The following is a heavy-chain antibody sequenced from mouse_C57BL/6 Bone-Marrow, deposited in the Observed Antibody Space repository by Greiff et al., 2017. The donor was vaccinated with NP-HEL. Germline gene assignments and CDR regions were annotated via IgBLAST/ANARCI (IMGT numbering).Heavy chain of an antibody. J-gene: IGHJ1*03. V-gene: IGHV14-4*01. CDR1: GFNIKDDY. CDR2: IDPENGDT. D-gene: IGHD1-1*01. CDR3: THYYCSLYWYFDV. Sequence: VQLQQSGAELVRPGASVKLSCTASGFNIKDDYMHWVKQRPEQGLEWIGWIDPENGDTEYASKFQGKATITADTSSNTAYLQLSSLTSEDTAVYYCTHYYCSLYWYFDVWGTGTTVTVSS.